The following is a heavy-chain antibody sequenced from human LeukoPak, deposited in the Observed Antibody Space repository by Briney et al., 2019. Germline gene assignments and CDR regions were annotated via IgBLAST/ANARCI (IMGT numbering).Heavy chain of an antibody. CDR2: VRYDGSNK. Sequence: GGSLRLSCAASGFTFSSYGMHWVRRAPGKGLEWVAFVRYDGSNKYYADSVKGRFTISRDNSKNTLYLQMNSLRAEDTAVYYCAKVVSGGYYFDYWGQGTLVTVSS. J-gene: IGHJ4*02. CDR3: AKVVSGGYYFDY. CDR1: GFTFSSYG. V-gene: IGHV3-30*02. D-gene: IGHD1-26*01.